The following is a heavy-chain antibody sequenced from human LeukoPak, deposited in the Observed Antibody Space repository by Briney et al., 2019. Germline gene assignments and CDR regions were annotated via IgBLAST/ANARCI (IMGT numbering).Heavy chain of an antibody. D-gene: IGHD5-12*01. CDR1: SGSISSSSYY. J-gene: IGHJ4*02. CDR3: ARDNIVFDY. CDR2: IYYSGST. Sequence: SETLSLTCTVSSGSISSSSYYWGWIRQPPGKGLEWIGSIYYSGSTYYNPSLKSRVTISVDTSKNQFSLKLSSVTAADTAVYYCARDNIVFDYWGQGTLVTVSS. V-gene: IGHV4-39*07.